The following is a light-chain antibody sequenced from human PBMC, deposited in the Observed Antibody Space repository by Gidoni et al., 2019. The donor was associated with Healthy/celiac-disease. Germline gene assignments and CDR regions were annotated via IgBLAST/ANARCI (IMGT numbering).Light chain of an antibody. V-gene: IGKV1-39*01. J-gene: IGKJ3*01. Sequence: DIQMTQSPSSLSASVGDRVTITCRASQSISSYLNWYQQKPGEAPKLLIYAASSLQSGVPSRFSGSGSGTDFTLTISSLQPEDFATYYCQQSYSTWFTFGPGTKVDIK. CDR3: QQSYSTWFT. CDR1: QSISSY. CDR2: AAS.